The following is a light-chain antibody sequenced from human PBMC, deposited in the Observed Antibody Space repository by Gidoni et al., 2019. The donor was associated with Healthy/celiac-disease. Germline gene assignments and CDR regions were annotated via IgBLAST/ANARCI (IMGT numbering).Light chain of an antibody. Sequence: DIQMPQSPSSLTASVGDRVTITCRASKSISSYLNWYQQKPGKAPKLLIYAASSLQSGVPSRFSGSGSGTDFTLTISSLQPEDFATYYCQQSYSTPHTFGGGTKVEIK. J-gene: IGKJ4*01. CDR1: KSISSY. CDR3: QQSYSTPHT. V-gene: IGKV1-39*01. CDR2: AAS.